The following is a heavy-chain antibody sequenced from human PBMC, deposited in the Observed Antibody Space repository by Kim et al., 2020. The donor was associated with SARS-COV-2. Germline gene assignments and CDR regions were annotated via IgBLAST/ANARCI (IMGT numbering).Heavy chain of an antibody. Sequence: GGSLRLSCAASGFTFSSYAMHWVRQAPGKGLEWVAVISYDGSNKYYADSVKGRFTISRDNSKNTLYLQMNSLRAEDTAVYYCARDSSGYYYKRGMGSDYWGQGTLVTVSS. CDR2: ISYDGSNK. D-gene: IGHD3-22*01. CDR1: GFTFSSYA. CDR3: ARDSSGYYYKRGMGSDY. V-gene: IGHV3-30*04. J-gene: IGHJ4*02.